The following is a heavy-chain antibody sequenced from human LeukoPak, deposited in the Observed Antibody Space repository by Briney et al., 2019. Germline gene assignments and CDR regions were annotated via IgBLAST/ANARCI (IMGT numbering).Heavy chain of an antibody. D-gene: IGHD5-12*01. CDR1: GFTFSDYY. V-gene: IGHV3-11*01. CDR3: AGSDVDIVATIYWYFDL. CDR2: ISSSGSTI. Sequence: GGSLRLSCAASGFTFSDYYMSWIRQAPGKGLEWVSYISSSGSTIYYADSVKGRFTISRDNAKNSLYLRMNSLRAEDTAVYYCAGSDVDIVATIYWYFDLWGRGTLVTVSS. J-gene: IGHJ2*01.